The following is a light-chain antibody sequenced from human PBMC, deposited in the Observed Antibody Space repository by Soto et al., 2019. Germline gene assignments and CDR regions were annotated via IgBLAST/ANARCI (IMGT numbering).Light chain of an antibody. J-gene: IGLJ1*01. CDR1: AGAVTSGHY. CDR2: DTS. CDR3: LLSSSGTQRV. Sequence: QAVVTQESSVTVSPGGTVTLTCGSSAGAVTSGHYPYWFQQKPGQAPRTLIYDTSNKHSWTPARFSGSLLGGKAALTLSGAQPEHEPDSSCLLSSSGTQRVFGAGTKVTV. V-gene: IGLV7-46*01.